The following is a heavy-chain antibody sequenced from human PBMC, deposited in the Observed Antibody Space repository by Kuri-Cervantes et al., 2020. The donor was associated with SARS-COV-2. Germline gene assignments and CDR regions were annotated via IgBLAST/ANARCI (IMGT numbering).Heavy chain of an antibody. Sequence: SGTLSLTCTVSGGSISSHYWSWIRQPPGKGLGWIWYIYYSGSTNYNPPLKSRVTISVDTSKNQFSLKLSSVTAADTAAYYCARGKVPAYNWFDPWGQGTLVTVSS. CDR1: GGSISSHY. J-gene: IGHJ5*02. D-gene: IGHD2-2*01. CDR3: ARGKVPAYNWFDP. CDR2: IYYSGST. V-gene: IGHV4-59*11.